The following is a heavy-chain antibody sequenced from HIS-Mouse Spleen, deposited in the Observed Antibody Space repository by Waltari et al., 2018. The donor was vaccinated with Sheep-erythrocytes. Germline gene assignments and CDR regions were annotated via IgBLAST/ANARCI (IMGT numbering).Heavy chain of an antibody. V-gene: IGHV4-39*07. J-gene: IGHJ4*02. D-gene: IGHD3-10*01. CDR2: IYYSGST. Sequence: QLQLQESGPGLVKPSETLSLPFPVFGGPITRISYHWGGIRQPPGKGLEWIGSIYYSGSTYYNPSLKSRVTISVDTSKNQFSLKLSSVTAADTAVYYCARDYVPGIRGYFDYWGQGTLVTVSS. CDR3: ARDYVPGIRGYFDY. CDR1: GGPITRISYH.